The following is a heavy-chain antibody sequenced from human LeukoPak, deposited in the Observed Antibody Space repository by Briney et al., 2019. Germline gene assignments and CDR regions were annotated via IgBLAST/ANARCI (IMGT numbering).Heavy chain of an antibody. D-gene: IGHD5/OR15-5a*01. V-gene: IGHV1-69*13. CDR2: IIPIFGTA. CDR1: GGTFSSYA. CDR3: ARRLDYYYYMDV. Sequence: SVKVSCKASGGTFSSYAISWVRQAPGQGLEWMGGIIPIFGTANYAQKFQGRVSITADESTSTAYMELSSLRSEDTAVYYCARRLDYYYYMDVWGKGTTVTVSS. J-gene: IGHJ6*03.